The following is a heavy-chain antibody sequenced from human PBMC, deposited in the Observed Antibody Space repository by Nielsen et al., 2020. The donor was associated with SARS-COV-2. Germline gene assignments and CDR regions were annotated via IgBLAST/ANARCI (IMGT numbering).Heavy chain of an antibody. J-gene: IGHJ4*02. CDR2: ISSSGSTI. V-gene: IGHV3-48*03. D-gene: IGHD3-3*01. CDR3: ARDGGINADFWSWSDY. Sequence: GESLKISCAASGFTFSSYEMNWVRQASGKGLEWVSYISSSGSTIYYADSVKGRFTISRDNAKNSLYLQMNSLRAEDTAVYYCARDGGINADFWSWSDYWGQGTLVTVSA. CDR1: GFTFSSYE.